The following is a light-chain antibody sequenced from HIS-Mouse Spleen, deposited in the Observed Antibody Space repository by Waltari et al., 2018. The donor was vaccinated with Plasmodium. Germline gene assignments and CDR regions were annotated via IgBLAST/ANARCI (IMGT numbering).Light chain of an antibody. CDR1: KLGDNY. V-gene: IGLV3-1*01. CDR3: QAWDSSTVV. Sequence: SYELTQPPSVSVPPGQTASTTCSGDKLGDNYHCWDHQKPGQSPVLVIYQDSKRPSGLPERFSGSNSGNTATLTISGTQAMDEADYYCQAWDSSTVVFGGGTKLTVL. CDR2: QDS. J-gene: IGLJ2*01.